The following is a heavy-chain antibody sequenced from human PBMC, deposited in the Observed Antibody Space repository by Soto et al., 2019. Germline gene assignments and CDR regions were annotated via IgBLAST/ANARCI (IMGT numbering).Heavy chain of an antibody. V-gene: IGHV4-59*01. CDR3: ARNYCSSTSCYTSTYWFDP. J-gene: IGHJ5*02. CDR2: IYYSGST. Sequence: PSETLSLTCTVSGGSISSYYWSWIRQPPGKGLEWIGYIYYSGSTNYNPSLKSRVTISVDTSKNQFSLKLSSVTAADTAVYYCARNYCSSTSCYTSTYWFDPWGQGTLVTVSS. D-gene: IGHD2-2*02. CDR1: GGSISSYY.